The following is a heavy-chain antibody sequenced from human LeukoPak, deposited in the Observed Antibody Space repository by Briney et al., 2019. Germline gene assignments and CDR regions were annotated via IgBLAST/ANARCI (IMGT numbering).Heavy chain of an antibody. J-gene: IGHJ6*03. Sequence: GGSLRLSCAASGFTFSSYAMSWVRQAPGKGLEWVSAISGSGGSTYYADSAKGRFTISRDNSKNTLYLQMNSLRAEDTAVYYCAKDYERGMYYYYYMDVWGKGTTVTVSS. V-gene: IGHV3-23*01. CDR2: ISGSGGST. CDR3: AKDYERGMYYYYYMDV. CDR1: GFTFSSYA. D-gene: IGHD3-16*01.